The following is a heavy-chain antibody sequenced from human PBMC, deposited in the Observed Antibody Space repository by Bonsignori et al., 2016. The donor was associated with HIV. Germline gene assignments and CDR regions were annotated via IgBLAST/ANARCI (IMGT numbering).Heavy chain of an antibody. CDR2: MNPNSGNT. Sequence: WVRQAPGQGLEWMGWMNPNSGNTGYAQKFQGRVTMTRNTSISTAYMELSSLRSEDTAVYYCARGLRGRIAAAGIYYFDYWGQGTLVTVSS. V-gene: IGHV1-8*01. J-gene: IGHJ4*02. CDR3: ARGLRGRIAAAGIYYFDY. D-gene: IGHD6-13*01.